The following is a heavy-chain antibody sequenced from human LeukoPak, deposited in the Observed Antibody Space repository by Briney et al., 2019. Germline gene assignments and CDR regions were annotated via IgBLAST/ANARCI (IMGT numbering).Heavy chain of an antibody. D-gene: IGHD4-17*01. Sequence: PSETLSLTCTVSGGSISSYYWSWIRQPPGKGLEWIGYIYYSGSTNYNPSLKSRVTISVDTSKNQFPLKLSSVTAADTAVYYCARGDYVGFDYWGQGTLVTVSS. V-gene: IGHV4-59*01. CDR3: ARGDYVGFDY. CDR2: IYYSGST. J-gene: IGHJ4*02. CDR1: GGSISSYY.